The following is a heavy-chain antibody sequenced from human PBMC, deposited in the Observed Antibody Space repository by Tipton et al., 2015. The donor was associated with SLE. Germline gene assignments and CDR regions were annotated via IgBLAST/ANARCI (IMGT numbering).Heavy chain of an antibody. CDR2: TYYRSKWYN. D-gene: IGHD3-10*01. CDR1: GDSVSRNSAA. Sequence: PGLVKPSQTLSLTCAISGDSVSRNSAAWNWIRQSPSRGLEWLGRTYYRSKWYNDFALSVKSRIIVNPDTSKNQFSLQLTSVTPEDTAVYYCVKEGDYYGSGSYYLPFDYWGQPTLVTFSS. CDR3: VKEGDYYGSGSYYLPFDY. J-gene: IGHJ4*02. V-gene: IGHV6-1*01.